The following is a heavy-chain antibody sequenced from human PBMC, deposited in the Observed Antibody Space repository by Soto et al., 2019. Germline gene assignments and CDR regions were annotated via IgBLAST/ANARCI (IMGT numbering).Heavy chain of an antibody. CDR1: GDNFNTYT. V-gene: IGHV1-69*13. J-gene: IGHJ4*02. CDR3: AARVSVAGPAIDY. CDR2: IIPIYGAA. D-gene: IGHD6-19*01. Sequence: ASVKVSCKPSGDNFNTYTITWVRQAPGQGLEWMGGIIPIYGAASYAQKFQDRVSITADGSTNTAYMELSSLTSEDTALYYCAARVSVAGPAIDYWGQGTRVTVSS.